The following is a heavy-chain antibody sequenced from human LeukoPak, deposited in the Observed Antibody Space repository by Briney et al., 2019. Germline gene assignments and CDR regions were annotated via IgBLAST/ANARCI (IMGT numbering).Heavy chain of an antibody. CDR1: GGTFTSYA. CDR2: IIPIFGTA. D-gene: IGHD3-10*01. CDR3: ARDLRSGSYYNPSPFDY. Sequence: SVKVSCKASGGTFTSYAISWVRQAPGQGLEWMGRIIPIFGTANYAQKFQGRVTITTDESTSTAYMELSSLRSEDTAVYYCARDLRSGSYYNPSPFDYWGQGTLVTVSS. J-gene: IGHJ4*02. V-gene: IGHV1-69*05.